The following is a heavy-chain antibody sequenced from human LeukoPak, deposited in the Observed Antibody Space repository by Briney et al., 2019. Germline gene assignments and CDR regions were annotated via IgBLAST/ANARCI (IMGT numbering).Heavy chain of an antibody. Sequence: PSETLSLTCTVSGGSISSSTHYWGWIRQPPGKGLEWIVSIYYSGSTYYNPSLKSRVSISVDTSKIQFSLKLSSVTAADTAVYYCARRGYGGFLDWFDPWGQGILVTVSS. J-gene: IGHJ5*02. CDR3: ARRGYGGFLDWFDP. V-gene: IGHV4-39*01. D-gene: IGHD4-23*01. CDR1: GGSISSSTHY. CDR2: IYYSGST.